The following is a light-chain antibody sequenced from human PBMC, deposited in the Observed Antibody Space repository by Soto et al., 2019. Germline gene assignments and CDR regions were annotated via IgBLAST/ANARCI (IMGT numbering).Light chain of an antibody. V-gene: IGKV1-39*01. CDR1: RSISGY. CDR3: QQSFSPPFT. J-gene: IGKJ2*01. Sequence: DIQMTQSPSSLCVSIGDRVTITCRASRSISGYLNWYQQKPGKAPDLLIFAASSLQSGAPSRFSGSGSGTAFTLTISRLQPEDSATYYCQQSFSPPFTFGQGTKLEIK. CDR2: AAS.